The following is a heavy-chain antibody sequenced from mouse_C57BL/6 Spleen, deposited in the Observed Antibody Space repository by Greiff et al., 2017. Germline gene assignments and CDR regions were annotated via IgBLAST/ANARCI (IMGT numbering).Heavy chain of an antibody. CDR3: TRGGGDYGVREWFAY. Sequence: EVQLVESGAGLVKPGGSLKLSCAASGFTFRSYAMSWVRQTPEKRLEWVAYISSGGDYIYYADTVKCRFTISRANARNTLYLQMSSLKSEDTAMYYWTRGGGDYGVREWFAYWGQGTLVTVSA. CDR1: GFTFRSYA. V-gene: IGHV5-9-1*02. J-gene: IGHJ3*01. D-gene: IGHD2-4*01. CDR2: ISSGGDYI.